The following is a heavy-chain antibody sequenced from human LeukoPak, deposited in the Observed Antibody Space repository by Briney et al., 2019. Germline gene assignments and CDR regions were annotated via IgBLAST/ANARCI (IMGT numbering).Heavy chain of an antibody. V-gene: IGHV4-39*01. CDR2: IYYSGST. D-gene: IGHD5-12*01. Sequence: SETLSLTCTVSGGSISSSSYYWGWIRQPPGKGLEWIGSIYYSGSTYYNPSLKSRVTISVDTSKNQFSLKLNSVTAADTAVYYCARRVYSGYDNNFDYWGQGTLVTVSS. CDR3: ARRVYSGYDNNFDY. CDR1: GGSISSSSYY. J-gene: IGHJ4*02.